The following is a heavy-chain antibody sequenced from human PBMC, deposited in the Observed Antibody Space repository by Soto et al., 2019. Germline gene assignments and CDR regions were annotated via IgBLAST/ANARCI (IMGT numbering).Heavy chain of an antibody. J-gene: IGHJ1*01. D-gene: IGHD3-16*01. V-gene: IGHV3-21*06. CDR1: GFMFSAYT. CDR3: ATPYYFNH. CDR2: ISDDSSYI. Sequence: PGGSLRLSCAASGFMFSAYTMNWVRQAPGKGLEWLSSISDDSSYIDYADSLSGRLTVSRDNARNSLYLQIDSLGVEETAVYYCATPYYFNHWGPGTLVTVSS.